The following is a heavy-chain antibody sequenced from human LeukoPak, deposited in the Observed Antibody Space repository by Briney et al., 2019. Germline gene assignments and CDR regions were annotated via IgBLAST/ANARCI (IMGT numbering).Heavy chain of an antibody. J-gene: IGHJ3*02. CDR1: GFTFSTYA. V-gene: IGHV3-30*03. CDR2: ISYDGSNN. Sequence: GRSLRLSCAASGFTFSTYAMHWVRQAPGKGLEWVAVISYDGSNNYYVDSVKGRFTISRDNAKNSLYLQMNSLRAEDTAVYYCARKRITMMLHAFDIWGQGTMVTVSS. D-gene: IGHD3-22*01. CDR3: ARKRITMMLHAFDI.